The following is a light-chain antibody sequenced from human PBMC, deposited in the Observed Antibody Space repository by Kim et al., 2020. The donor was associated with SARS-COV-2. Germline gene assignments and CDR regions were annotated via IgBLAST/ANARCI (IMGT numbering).Light chain of an antibody. J-gene: IGLJ2*01. Sequence: GQSSTITCTGTSSNVETYNLVSWYQQHPGKAPKLRIYDVIKRPSGVSNRFSGSKSGNTASLTISGLQAEDEADYFCCSYAESSTSVFGGGTQLTVL. CDR3: CSYAESSTSV. CDR2: DVI. CDR1: SSNVETYNL. V-gene: IGLV2-23*02.